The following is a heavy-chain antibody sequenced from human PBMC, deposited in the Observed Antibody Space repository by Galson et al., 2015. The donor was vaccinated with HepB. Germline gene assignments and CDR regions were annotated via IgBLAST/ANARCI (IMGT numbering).Heavy chain of an antibody. CDR3: ARVDQPVAGYYYYGMDV. J-gene: IGHJ6*02. CDR1: GSTFTGYY. CDR2: INPNSGGT. Sequence: SVKVSCKASGSTFTGYYMHWVRQAPGQGLEWMGWINPNSGGTNYAQKFQGRVTMTRDTSISTAYMELSRLRSDDTAVYYCARVDQPVAGYYYYGMDVWGQGTTVTVSS. V-gene: IGHV1-2*02. D-gene: IGHD6-19*01.